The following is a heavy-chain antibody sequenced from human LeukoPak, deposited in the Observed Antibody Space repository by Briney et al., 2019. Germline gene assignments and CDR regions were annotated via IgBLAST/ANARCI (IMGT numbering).Heavy chain of an antibody. J-gene: IGHJ4*02. Sequence: SETLSLTCTVSGGSISSYYWSWIRQPPGKGLEWIGYIYYSGSTNYNPSLKSRVTISVDTSKNQFSLKLSSVTAADTAVYYCARGFRSLSSSGYFDYWGQGTLVTVSS. CDR3: ARGFRSLSSSGYFDY. CDR1: GGSISSYY. D-gene: IGHD6-6*01. V-gene: IGHV4-59*01. CDR2: IYYSGST.